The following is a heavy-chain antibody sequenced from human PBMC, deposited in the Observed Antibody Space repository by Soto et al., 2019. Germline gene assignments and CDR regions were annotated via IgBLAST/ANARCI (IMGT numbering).Heavy chain of an antibody. D-gene: IGHD3-22*01. V-gene: IGHV3-9*01. CDR1: GFTFDDYA. J-gene: IGHJ6*02. CDR3: AASRADGSSYYAGIRYGMDV. CDR2: PIWNGVTI. Sequence: EVQLVESGGGWVQPGRSLRFSCAASGFTFDDYAMHWVRQVPGKGLQWVSGPIWNGVTIGYAGSVKGRFTISRDNARKSMYTKTAGMEPGGPGFYYRAASRADGSSYYAGIRYGMDVWGLWTTVSVS.